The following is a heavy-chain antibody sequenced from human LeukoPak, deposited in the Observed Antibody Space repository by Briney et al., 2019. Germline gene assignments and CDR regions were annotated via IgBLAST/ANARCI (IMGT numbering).Heavy chain of an antibody. CDR2: ISYDGSNK. J-gene: IGHJ4*02. D-gene: IGHD2-21*02. V-gene: IGHV3-30-3*01. CDR3: ARELVVVTTISGHY. CDR1: GVSFSSYA. Sequence: GRSLRLSCAASGVSFSSYAMHWVRQAPGKGLEWEALISYDGSNKYYADSVKGRFTISRDNSKNTLYLQMNSLRAGDTAVYYCARELVVVTTISGHYWGQGTLVTVSS.